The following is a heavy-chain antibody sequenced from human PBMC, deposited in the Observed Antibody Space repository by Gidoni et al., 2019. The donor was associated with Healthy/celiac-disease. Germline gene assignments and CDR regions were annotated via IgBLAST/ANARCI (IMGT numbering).Heavy chain of an antibody. Sequence: QVQLVQSGAEVKKPGASVTVSCKASGYTFTSYYMHWVRKAPGQGLEWMGIINPSGGSTSYAQKFQGRVTMTRDTSTSTVYMELSSLRSEDTAVYYCARDLEAHYDSSGTKYFQHWGQGTLVTVSS. CDR3: ARDLEAHYDSSGTKYFQH. D-gene: IGHD3-22*01. V-gene: IGHV1-46*01. CDR1: GYTFTSYY. J-gene: IGHJ1*01. CDR2: INPSGGST.